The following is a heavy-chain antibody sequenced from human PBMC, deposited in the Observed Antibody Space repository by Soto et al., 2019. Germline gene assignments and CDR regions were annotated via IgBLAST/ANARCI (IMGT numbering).Heavy chain of an antibody. CDR3: ARSLGGSSYFSPDY. J-gene: IGHJ4*02. V-gene: IGHV3-30*03. CDR1: GFPFGGYG. D-gene: IGHD6-13*01. CDR2: LANDGSYQ. Sequence: ESGGGVVQPGGSLRLSCEASGFPFGGYGMHWVRQSPGEGLEWVAVLANDGSYQYYADSMKGRFTISRDNSKNTLYLQMXXXXXXXXXXXXCARSLGGSSYFSPDYWGQGTLVTVSS.